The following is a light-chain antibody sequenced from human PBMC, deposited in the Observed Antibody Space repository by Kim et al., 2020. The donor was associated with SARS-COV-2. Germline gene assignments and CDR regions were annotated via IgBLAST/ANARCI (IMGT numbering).Light chain of an antibody. V-gene: IGLV2-14*01. Sequence: QSALTQPASVSGSPGQSITISCTGTSSDVGGYNYVSWYQQHPGKAPKLMIYDVSKRPSGVSNRFSGSKSGNTASLTISGLQAEDEADYYCSSYTSSSTSVFGTGTKVT. J-gene: IGLJ1*01. CDR3: SSYTSSSTSV. CDR1: SSDVGGYNY. CDR2: DVS.